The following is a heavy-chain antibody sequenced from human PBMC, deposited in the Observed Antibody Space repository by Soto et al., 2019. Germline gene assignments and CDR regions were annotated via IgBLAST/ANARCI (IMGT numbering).Heavy chain of an antibody. Sequence: QVQLLESGPGLVKPSETLSLTCTVSGGSISSYYWSWIRQPPEKGLEWIGYIYSSGSTNNNPSLKSRVTISVDTSKNQFSLKLSSVTAADTAVYYCARRYGGGFDYWGQGTLVTVSS. V-gene: IGHV4-59*08. J-gene: IGHJ4*02. CDR1: GGSISSYY. CDR2: IYSSGST. D-gene: IGHD3-10*01. CDR3: ARRYGGGFDY.